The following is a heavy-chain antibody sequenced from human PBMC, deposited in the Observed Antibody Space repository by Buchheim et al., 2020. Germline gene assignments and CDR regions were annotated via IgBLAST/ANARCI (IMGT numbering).Heavy chain of an antibody. V-gene: IGHV3-48*04. CDR3: VRDGNIAGNFEF. D-gene: IGHD2-15*01. CDR2: IHASSSLI. CDR1: EFTFINYN. J-gene: IGHJ4*02. Sequence: EVQLVESGGGLVQPGGSLRLSCEVSEFTFINYNMDWVRQAPGKGLEWVSYIHASSSLIYYAASVKGRFTFSRDNAKNSLYLQMNSLSAEDTAVYYCVRDGNIAGNFEFWGQGTL.